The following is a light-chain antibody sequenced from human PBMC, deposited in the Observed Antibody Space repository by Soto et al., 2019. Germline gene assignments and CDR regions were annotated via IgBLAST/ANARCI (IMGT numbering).Light chain of an antibody. CDR1: QSASSSY. Sequence: EIVLMQSPGTLSLSPGARATLSCRASQSASSSYLAWYQQKPGQAPRLLIYGASSRATGIPDRFSGSGSGTDFTLTISRLEPEDFAVYYCQQYCSSPRTFGQGTKVEIK. J-gene: IGKJ1*01. CDR2: GAS. CDR3: QQYCSSPRT. V-gene: IGKV3-20*01.